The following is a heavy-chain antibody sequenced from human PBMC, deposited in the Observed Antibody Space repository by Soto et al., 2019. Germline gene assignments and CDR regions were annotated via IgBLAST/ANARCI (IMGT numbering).Heavy chain of an antibody. V-gene: IGHV4-59*01. CDR3: ARTLADRQLFDY. CDR2: MYFRGST. Sequence: PSETLSLTCTVSGGSISSYYWSWIRQPPGKGLEWIGYMYFRGSTNYNPSLKSRVTISVDTSKNQFSLKLSSVTAADTAVYYCARTLADRQLFDYWGQGTLVTVSS. J-gene: IGHJ4*02. D-gene: IGHD1-1*01. CDR1: GGSISSYY.